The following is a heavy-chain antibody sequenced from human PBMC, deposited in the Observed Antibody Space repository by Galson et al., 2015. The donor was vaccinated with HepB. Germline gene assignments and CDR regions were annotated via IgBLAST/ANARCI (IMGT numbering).Heavy chain of an antibody. Sequence: TLSPTSGVACGSFSSSNVCWRWTRHPPGKRPKGIGSIYYSGSTVYNPSLKIRVTIAVYTSKNEFSLKLSYVTAAGAAVYRCACYFEFWSRGTLVTVST. J-gene: IGHJ2*01. CDR2: IYYSGST. CDR1: CGSFSSSNVC. V-gene: IGHV4-61*01. CDR3: ACYFEF.